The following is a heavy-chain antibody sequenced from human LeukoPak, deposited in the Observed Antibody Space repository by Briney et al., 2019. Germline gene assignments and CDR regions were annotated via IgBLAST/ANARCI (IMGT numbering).Heavy chain of an antibody. D-gene: IGHD3-3*01. V-gene: IGHV1-2*02. CDR2: INPNSGGT. J-gene: IGHJ4*02. CDR1: GYTFTGYY. CDR3: ASGGITTFGVVIPNPGY. Sequence: ASVKVSCKASGYTFTGYYMHWVRQAPGQGLEWMGWINPNSGGTNYAQKFQGRVTMTRDTSISTAYMELSRLRSDDTAVYYCASGGITTFGVVIPNPGYWGQGTLVIVSS.